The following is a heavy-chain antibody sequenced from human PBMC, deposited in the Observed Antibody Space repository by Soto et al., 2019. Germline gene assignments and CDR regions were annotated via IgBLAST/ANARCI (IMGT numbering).Heavy chain of an antibody. D-gene: IGHD1-1*01. CDR2: ITRSSSTI. CDR3: ARDETGTIRSYGY. V-gene: IGHV3-48*02. Sequence: GSLRLSYAASGCNFISYNINCILKTPGKGLEWVSYITRSSSTIYYADSVKGRFTISRDNAKNSLYLQMNSLRDEDTAVYYCARDETGTIRSYGYWGQGTLVTVSS. CDR1: GCNFISYN. J-gene: IGHJ4*02.